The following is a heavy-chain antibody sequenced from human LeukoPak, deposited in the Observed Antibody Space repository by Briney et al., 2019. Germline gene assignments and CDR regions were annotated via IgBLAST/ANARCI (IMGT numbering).Heavy chain of an antibody. D-gene: IGHD2-15*01. CDR1: GYSFSSYG. CDR2: ISAYNGNT. Sequence: ASVKVSCKASGYSFSSYGISWVRQAPGQGLEWMGWISAYNGNTNYAQRLQGRVTMTTDTSTSTVYMELRSLTSDDTAVYYCAKQLGYCSDGSCYFPYWGQGTLVTVSS. J-gene: IGHJ4*02. CDR3: AKQLGYCSDGSCYFPY. V-gene: IGHV1-18*01.